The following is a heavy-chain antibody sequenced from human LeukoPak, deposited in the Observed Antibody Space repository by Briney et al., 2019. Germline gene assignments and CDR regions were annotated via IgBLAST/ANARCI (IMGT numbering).Heavy chain of an antibody. D-gene: IGHD4-17*01. J-gene: IGHJ4*02. V-gene: IGHV4-31*03. Sequence: SQTLSLTCTVSGGSVNSGGYYWTWIRQHPGKGLEWLGYIYYSGRTFYNPSLKSRITISLDTSKNQFSLNLTSVSAADTAFYFCARSSDYGDYDWGQGTLITVSS. CDR2: IYYSGRT. CDR3: ARSSDYGDYD. CDR1: GGSVNSGGYY.